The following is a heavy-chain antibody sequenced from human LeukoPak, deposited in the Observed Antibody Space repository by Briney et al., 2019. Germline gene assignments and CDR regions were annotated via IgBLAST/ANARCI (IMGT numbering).Heavy chain of an antibody. CDR1: GFTFSSYG. V-gene: IGHV3-33*01. CDR3: ARGGSPPEALGDTFDI. J-gene: IGHJ3*02. D-gene: IGHD1-26*01. CDR2: IWYDGSNK. Sequence: PGRSLRLSCAASGFTFSSYGMHWVRQAPGKGLEWVAVIWYDGSNKYYADSVKGRFTISRDNAKNTLYLQMNSLRAEDTAVYYCARGGSPPEALGDTFDIWGQGTVVTVSS.